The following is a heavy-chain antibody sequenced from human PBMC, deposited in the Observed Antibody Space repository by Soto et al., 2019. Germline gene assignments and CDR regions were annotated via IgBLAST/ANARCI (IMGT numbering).Heavy chain of an antibody. CDR1: GDSISTSNVP. Sequence: QVQLQQSGPGLVKPSQTLSLTCAISGDSISTSNVPWNRIRQSPSGGLEWWGRTGYTSKWHNDYAVSVKSRININPDTSKNQFSLQLNSVTPDDTAIYYCARGKNCAVDYWGQGTLVTVSS. CDR2: TGYTSKWHN. D-gene: IGHD1-1*01. CDR3: ARGKNCAVDY. J-gene: IGHJ4*02. V-gene: IGHV6-1*01.